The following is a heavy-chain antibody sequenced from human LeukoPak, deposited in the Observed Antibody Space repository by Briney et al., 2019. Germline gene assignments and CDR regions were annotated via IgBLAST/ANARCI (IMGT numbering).Heavy chain of an antibody. J-gene: IGHJ4*02. D-gene: IGHD4-11*01. CDR3: ARDIDYSNPGDY. Sequence: ASVKVSCKASGYTFTGYYIHWVRQAPGQGLEWMGWINPNSGGTNYAQKFQGRVTMTRDTSISTAYMELSRLRPDDTAVYYCARDIDYSNPGDYWGQGTLVTVSS. CDR2: INPNSGGT. CDR1: GYTFTGYY. V-gene: IGHV1-2*02.